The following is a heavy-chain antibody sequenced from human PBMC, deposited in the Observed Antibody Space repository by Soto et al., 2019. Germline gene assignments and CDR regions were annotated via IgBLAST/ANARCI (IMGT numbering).Heavy chain of an antibody. J-gene: IGHJ3*02. V-gene: IGHV3-33*01. CDR1: GFTFSSYG. CDR2: ILLDGSNK. Sequence: GGSLRLSCAASGFTFSSYGMHWVRQAPGKGLEWVAVILLDGSNKYYADSVKGRFSISRDNSKNTLYLQMNSLRAADTAVYYCASELIRGLRDGFDIWGQGTMVTVSS. CDR3: ASELIRGLRDGFDI. D-gene: IGHD3-10*01.